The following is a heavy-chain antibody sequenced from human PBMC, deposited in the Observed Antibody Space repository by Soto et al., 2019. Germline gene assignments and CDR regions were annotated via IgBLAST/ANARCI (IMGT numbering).Heavy chain of an antibody. J-gene: IGHJ4*02. Sequence: QVQLVQSGAEVKKPGSSVKVSCKASGGTFSSYAISWMRQAPGQGLEWMGGIFPNFGTANYAQKFQGRVTITANETTSTAYKELSGLRSEDTAVYYCARLLGGGGSRRGQGALVTVSS. CDR1: GGTFSSYA. CDR3: ARLLGGGGSR. V-gene: IGHV1-69*01. CDR2: IFPNFGTA. D-gene: IGHD2-15*01.